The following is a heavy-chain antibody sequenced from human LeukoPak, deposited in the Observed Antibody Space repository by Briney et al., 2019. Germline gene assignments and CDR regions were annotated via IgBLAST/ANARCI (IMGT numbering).Heavy chain of an antibody. D-gene: IGHD3-10*01. Sequence: GGSLRLSCAASGFNFNTFIMHWVRQAPGKGLEWVTFLRAGGPYGTEKFYADSVKGRFTISRDNSKNTLYLQMNSLRAEDTAVYYCAKGGPPRITMVRGVNIYGMDVWGQGTTVAVSS. CDR2: LRAGGPYGTEK. V-gene: IGHV3-30*02. CDR3: AKGGPPRITMVRGVNIYGMDV. J-gene: IGHJ6*02. CDR1: GFNFNTFI.